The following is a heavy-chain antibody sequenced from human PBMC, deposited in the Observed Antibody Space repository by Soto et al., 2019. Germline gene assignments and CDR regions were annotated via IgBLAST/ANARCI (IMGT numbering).Heavy chain of an antibody. J-gene: IGHJ3*02. V-gene: IGHV2-5*02. Sequence: SGPTLGNPTQTLTLTCTFSGFSLSTSGVGVGWIRQPPGKALEWRSLIYWDDDKRHRPSLESRLTITKDNSKNQVVLTMSTMDPVDPATYYCARLPRPRPGDRAFYIWGQGTMVTVSS. CDR2: IYWDDDK. CDR1: GFSLSTSGVG. D-gene: IGHD7-27*01. CDR3: ARLPRPRPGDRAFYI.